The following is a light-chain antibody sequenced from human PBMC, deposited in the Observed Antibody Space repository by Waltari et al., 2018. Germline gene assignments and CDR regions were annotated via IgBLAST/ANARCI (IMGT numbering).Light chain of an antibody. J-gene: IGKJ4*01. CDR1: QGISSY. CDR2: AAS. Sequence: IHLTQSPSSLSASVGDRVTLTCRASQGISSYLAWYQQKPGKAPKLLIYAASTLQSGVPSRFSGSGSGTDFTLTISSLQPEDFASYYCQQLNSYPLTFGGGTKVEIK. CDR3: QQLNSYPLT. V-gene: IGKV1-9*01.